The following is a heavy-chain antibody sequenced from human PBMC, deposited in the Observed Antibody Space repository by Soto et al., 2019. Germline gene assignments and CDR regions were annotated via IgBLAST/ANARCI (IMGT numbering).Heavy chain of an antibody. CDR2: IHYSGST. V-gene: IGHV4-59*01. CDR3: ARGGLAARKGRWFDP. J-gene: IGHJ5*02. Sequence: SETLSLTCTVSGDSISSYYWGWIRQPPGKGLEWIGYIHYSGSTNYNPSLKSRVTISVDTPKNQFSLKVNSMTAADMAVYYCARGGLAARKGRWFDPWGQGTLVTVSS. D-gene: IGHD6-6*01. CDR1: GDSISSYY.